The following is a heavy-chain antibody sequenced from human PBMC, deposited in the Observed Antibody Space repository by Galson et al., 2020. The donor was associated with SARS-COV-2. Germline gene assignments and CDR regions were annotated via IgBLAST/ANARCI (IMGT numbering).Heavy chain of an antibody. D-gene: IGHD6-25*01. CDR2: ISYDGSNK. V-gene: IGHV3-30-3*01. CDR3: ARDGGAWFDP. J-gene: IGHJ5*02. CDR1: GFTFSSYA. Sequence: TGGSLRLSCAASGFTFSSYAMHWVRQAPGKGLEWVAVISYDGSNKYYADSVKGQFTISRDNSKNTLYLQMNSLRAEDTAVYYCARDGGAWFDPWGQGTLVTVSS.